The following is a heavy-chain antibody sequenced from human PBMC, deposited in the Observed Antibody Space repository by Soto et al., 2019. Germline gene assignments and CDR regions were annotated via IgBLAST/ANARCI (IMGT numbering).Heavy chain of an antibody. V-gene: IGHV4-31*03. CDR1: GGSISSGGYY. Sequence: QVQLQESGPGLVKPSQTLSLTCTVSGGSISSGGYYWSWIRQHPGKGLEWIGYIYYSGSTHYNPSRKSRVTISVDTSKNLFSQKLSAVTAADTAVYYCAREARVAYYYYGMDVWGQGTTVTVYS. J-gene: IGHJ6*02. CDR3: AREARVAYYYYGMDV. CDR2: IYYSGST. D-gene: IGHD2-15*01.